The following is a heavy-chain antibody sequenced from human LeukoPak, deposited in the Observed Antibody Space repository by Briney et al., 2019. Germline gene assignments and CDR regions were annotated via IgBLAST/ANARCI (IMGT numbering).Heavy chain of an antibody. J-gene: IGHJ4*02. D-gene: IGHD3-10*01. CDR2: IIWSGGSI. CDR3: ARDDYGSGSWHDS. V-gene: IGHV3-20*04. CDR1: GFTFDDYG. Sequence: GGSLRLSCAASGFTFDDYGMSWVRQAPGKGLEWVSGIIWSGGSIGYADSVKGRFTISRDNAKNSLYLQMNSLRAEDTALYYCARDDYGSGSWHDSWGQGTLVTVSS.